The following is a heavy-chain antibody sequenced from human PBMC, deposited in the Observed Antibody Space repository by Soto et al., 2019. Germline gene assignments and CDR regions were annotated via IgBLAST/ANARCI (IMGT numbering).Heavy chain of an antibody. V-gene: IGHV4-31*02. CDR1: GGSISSGGYY. D-gene: IGHD3-10*01. CDR3: ARDRGGYSNFDY. J-gene: IGHJ4*02. Sequence: PSETLSLTXTVSGGSISSGGYYWSWIRQHPGKGLEWIGYIYYSGSTYYNPSLKSRVTISVDTSKNQFSLKLSSVTAADTAIYYCARDRGGYSNFDYWGQGTLVTVSS. CDR2: IYYSGST.